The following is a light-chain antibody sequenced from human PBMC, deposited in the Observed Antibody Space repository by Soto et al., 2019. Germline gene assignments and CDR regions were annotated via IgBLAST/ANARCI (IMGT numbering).Light chain of an antibody. J-gene: IGKJ1*01. CDR1: QDIRTE. CDR3: LQEYNYPRT. V-gene: IGKV1-6*01. Sequence: ALQMTQSPSSLSASVGDRVTITCRASQDIRTELGWYQQKPGKAPKLLIYGATTLQSGVPSRFSGSGSGTDFTLTISSLQPEDFATYYCLQEYNYPRTFGQGTKVEVK. CDR2: GAT.